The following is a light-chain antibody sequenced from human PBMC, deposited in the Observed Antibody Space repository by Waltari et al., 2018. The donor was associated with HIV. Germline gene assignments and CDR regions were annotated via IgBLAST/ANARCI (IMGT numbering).Light chain of an antibody. CDR2: EVS. CDR1: SSDVGGYNY. Sequence: QSALTQPASVSGSPGQSITLSCTGPSSDVGGYNYVSWYQQHPGNAPKLMIFEVSNRPSGVSNRFSGSKSVNTASLTISGLQAEDEADYYCSSYTTRSTPDPNWVFGGGTKLTVL. V-gene: IGLV2-14*01. J-gene: IGLJ3*02. CDR3: SSYTTRSTPDPNWV.